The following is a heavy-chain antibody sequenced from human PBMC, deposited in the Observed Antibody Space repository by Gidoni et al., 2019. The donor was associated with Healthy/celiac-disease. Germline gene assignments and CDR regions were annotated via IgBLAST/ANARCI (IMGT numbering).Heavy chain of an antibody. V-gene: IGHV4-61*02. CDR2: IYTSGST. CDR3: ARGWDYGDYYWYFDL. J-gene: IGHJ2*01. D-gene: IGHD4-17*01. CDR1: GGSISRGSYY. Sequence: QVQLQESGPGLVKPSQTLSLTCTVSGGSISRGSYYWSWIRQPAGKGLEWIGRIYTSGSTNYNPSLKSRVTISVDTSKNQFSLKLSSVTAADTAVYYCARGWDYGDYYWYFDLWGRGTLVTVSS.